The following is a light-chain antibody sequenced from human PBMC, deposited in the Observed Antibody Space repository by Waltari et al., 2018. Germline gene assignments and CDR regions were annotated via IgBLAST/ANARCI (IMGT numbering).Light chain of an antibody. CDR3: QQYGSSPPVIT. CDR2: GAS. Sequence: DIVLTQSPGTLSLSPGEKATPSCRASQHVSSNFLAWYQQKPGQAPRLLIFGASSRATGIPDRFSGSGSGTDFTLTITRLEPEDFAVYYCQQYGSSPPVITFGQGTRLEIK. V-gene: IGKV3-20*01. J-gene: IGKJ5*01. CDR1: QHVSSNF.